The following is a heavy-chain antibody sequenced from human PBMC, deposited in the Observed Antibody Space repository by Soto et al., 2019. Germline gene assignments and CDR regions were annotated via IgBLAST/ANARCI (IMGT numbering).Heavy chain of an antibody. CDR2: IWYDGSNI. V-gene: IGHV3-33*01. D-gene: IGHD6-13*01. J-gene: IGHJ6*02. Sequence: PGGSLRLSCAASGFTFSSYGMHWVRLAPGKGPEWVAVIWYDGSNINYADSVKGRFTISRDNSKNTLYLQMNSLRAEDTALYSCARGGIAAGGIGTYGMDVWGQGTTVTVS. CDR1: GFTFSSYG. CDR3: ARGGIAAGGIGTYGMDV.